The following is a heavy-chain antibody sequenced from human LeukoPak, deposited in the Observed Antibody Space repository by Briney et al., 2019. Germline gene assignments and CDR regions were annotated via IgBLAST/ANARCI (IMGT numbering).Heavy chain of an antibody. CDR1: GDSFTGYY. V-gene: IGHV1-2*02. J-gene: IGHJ4*02. CDR2: INPKTGDT. Sequence: GASVKVTCKASGDSFTGYYIIHWVRQAPGQGPEWMGWINPKTGDTEFALKFQGRVSMTRDTSITTAYMVLSSLRSDDTAVYYCARDYCGGDCSFDYWGQGTLVTVSS. D-gene: IGHD2-21*02. CDR3: ARDYCGGDCSFDY.